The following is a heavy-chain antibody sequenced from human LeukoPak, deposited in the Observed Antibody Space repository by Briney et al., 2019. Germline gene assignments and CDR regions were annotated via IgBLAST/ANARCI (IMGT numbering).Heavy chain of an antibody. D-gene: IGHD2-15*01. Sequence: GGSLRLSCAASGFTFDDYGMSWVRQAPGKGLEWVSGINWNGGSTGYADSVEGRFTISRDNAKNSLYLQMNSLRAEDTALYYCARSGCSGGSCYFFSWFDPWGQGTLVTVSS. J-gene: IGHJ5*02. CDR3: ARSGCSGGSCYFFSWFDP. V-gene: IGHV3-20*04. CDR1: GFTFDDYG. CDR2: INWNGGST.